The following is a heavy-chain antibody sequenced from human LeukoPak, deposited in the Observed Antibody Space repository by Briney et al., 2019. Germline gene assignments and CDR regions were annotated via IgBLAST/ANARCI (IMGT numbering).Heavy chain of an antibody. V-gene: IGHV4-39*01. CDR2: IYYSGST. Sequence: SETLSLTCTVSGGSISSSSYYWGWIRQPPGKGLEWIGSIYYSGSTNNNPSLKSRVTITVDTSKNQFSLKLSSVTAADTAVYYCARRRTMFGYFAGEFDYWGQGTLVTVSS. J-gene: IGHJ4*02. CDR1: GGSISSSSYY. D-gene: IGHD3-10*02. CDR3: ARRRTMFGYFAGEFDY.